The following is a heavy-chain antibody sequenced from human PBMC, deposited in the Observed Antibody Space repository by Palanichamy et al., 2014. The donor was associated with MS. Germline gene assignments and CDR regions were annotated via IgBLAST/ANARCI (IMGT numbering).Heavy chain of an antibody. D-gene: IGHD5-24*01. J-gene: IGHJ4*02. CDR3: AGEGSGYNYGDS. CDR1: GFTFSSYS. V-gene: IGHV3-21*01. Sequence: EVQLVESGGGLVKPGGSLRLSCAASGFTFSSYSMNWVRQAPGKGLEWVSSISSSSSYIYYADSVKGRFTISRDNAKNSLYLQMDSLRAEDTAVYYCAGEGSGYNYGDSWGQGTLVTVSS. CDR2: ISSSSSYI.